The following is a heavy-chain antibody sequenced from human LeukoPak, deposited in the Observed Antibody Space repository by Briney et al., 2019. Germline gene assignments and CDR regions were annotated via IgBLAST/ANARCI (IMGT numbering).Heavy chain of an antibody. CDR1: VFTFSSYG. J-gene: IGHJ1*01. Sequence: GGSLRLSCAASVFTFSSYGIHWVRQAPGKGLEWVAVISYDGGNKYSADSVKGRSTISRDNSKNTLYLQMNSLRAEDTAVYYCARDRPQWLVQGYFQHWGQGTLVTVSS. V-gene: IGHV3-30*03. CDR2: ISYDGGNK. CDR3: ARDRPQWLVQGYFQH. D-gene: IGHD6-19*01.